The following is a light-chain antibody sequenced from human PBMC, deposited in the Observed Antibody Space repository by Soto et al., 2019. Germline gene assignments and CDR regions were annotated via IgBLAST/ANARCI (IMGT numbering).Light chain of an antibody. Sequence: EIVLTQSPVTLSLSPGERATLSCRASQSVSSYLAWYQQKPGQAPRLLIYDASNRATGIPARFSGSGSGTDFTLTISSLQSEDFAVYNCQQYNNWPWTFGQGTKVDIK. CDR3: QQYNNWPWT. CDR2: DAS. CDR1: QSVSSY. J-gene: IGKJ1*01. V-gene: IGKV3-11*01.